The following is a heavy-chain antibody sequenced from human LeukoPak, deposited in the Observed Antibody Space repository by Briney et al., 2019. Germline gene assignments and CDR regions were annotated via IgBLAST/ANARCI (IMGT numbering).Heavy chain of an antibody. J-gene: IGHJ4*02. CDR3: ARSQPLPYCDGGSCDGDYLDY. D-gene: IGHD2-15*01. V-gene: IGHV3-7*04. CDR1: GLTFSSSW. CDR2: IKQDGSEK. Sequence: GGSLRLSCAASGLTFSSSWMSWVRQAPGKGLEWAANIKQDGSEKYYVDSVKGRFTISRDNAKNSLFLQMNSLRAGDTAVYYCARSQPLPYCDGGSCDGDYLDYWGQGTLVTVSA.